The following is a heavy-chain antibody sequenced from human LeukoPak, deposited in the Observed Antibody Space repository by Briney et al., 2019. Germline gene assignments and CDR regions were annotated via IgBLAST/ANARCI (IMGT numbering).Heavy chain of an antibody. J-gene: IGHJ3*02. CDR1: GGSISSGSYY. Sequence: PSDTLSLTCTVSGGSISSGSYYWSWIRQPAGKGLEWIGRIYTSGSTNYNPSLKSRVTISVDTSKNQFSLKLSSVTAADTAVYYCARLRLHAFDIWGQGTMVTVSS. CDR3: ARLRLHAFDI. V-gene: IGHV4-61*02. CDR2: IYTSGST.